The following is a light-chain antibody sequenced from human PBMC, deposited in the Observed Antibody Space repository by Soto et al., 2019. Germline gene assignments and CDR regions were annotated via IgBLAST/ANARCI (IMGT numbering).Light chain of an antibody. CDR3: QKYNSATFT. CDR1: QSISSH. CDR2: GAS. V-gene: IGKV3-15*01. Sequence: EIVVTQSPATLSLSPGERATLSCRASQSISSHLAWYQKKPGQAPSLLIYGASIRATGIPARFSGSGSGTDFNLTISRLQTEDVATYECQKYNSATFTFGPGTKVDIK. J-gene: IGKJ3*01.